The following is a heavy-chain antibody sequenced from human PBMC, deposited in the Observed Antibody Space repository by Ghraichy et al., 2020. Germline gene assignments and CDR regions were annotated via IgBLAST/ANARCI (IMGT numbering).Heavy chain of an antibody. V-gene: IGHV3-66*01. Sequence: GGSLRLSCAASGFTVSSNYMSWVRQAPGKGLEWVSVIYSGGSTYYADSVKGRFTISRDNSKNTLYLQMNSLRAEDTAVYYCARDWRLSYYYYGMDVWGQGTTVTVSS. CDR1: GFTVSSNY. CDR3: ARDWRLSYYYYGMDV. D-gene: IGHD3-3*01. CDR2: IYSGGST. J-gene: IGHJ6*02.